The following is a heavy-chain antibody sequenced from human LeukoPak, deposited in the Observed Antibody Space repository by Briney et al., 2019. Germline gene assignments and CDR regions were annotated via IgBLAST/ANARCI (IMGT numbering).Heavy chain of an antibody. J-gene: IGHJ4*02. CDR3: ARAPYGSGSHFDY. CDR2: ISSSSSYI. V-gene: IGHV3-21*04. CDR1: GFTFSSYS. D-gene: IGHD3-10*01. Sequence: GGSLRLSCAASGFTFSSYSMNWVRQAPGKGLEWVSSISSSSSYIYYADSVKGRFTISRDNAKNSLYLQMNSLRAEDTALYHCARAPYGSGSHFDYWGQGTLVTVSS.